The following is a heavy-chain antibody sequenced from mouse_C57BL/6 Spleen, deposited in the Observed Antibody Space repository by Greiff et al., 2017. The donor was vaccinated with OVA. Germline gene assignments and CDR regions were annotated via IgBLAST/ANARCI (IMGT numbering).Heavy chain of an antibody. CDR3: AREDYGSRGPFAY. V-gene: IGHV3-6*01. J-gene: IGHJ3*01. Sequence: EVKLQESGPGLVKPSQSLSLTCSVTGYSITSGYYWNWIRQFPGNKLEWMGYISYDVINNYHPSLKHRISSTRYTSKNQFFLKLNSVTTEDTATYYCAREDYGSRGPFAYWGQGTLVTVSA. CDR1: GYSITSGYY. CDR2: ISYDVIN. D-gene: IGHD1-1*01.